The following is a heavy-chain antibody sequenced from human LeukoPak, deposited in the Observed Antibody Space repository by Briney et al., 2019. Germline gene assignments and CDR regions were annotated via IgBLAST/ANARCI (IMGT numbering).Heavy chain of an antibody. CDR2: ISYDGSNR. J-gene: IGHJ4*02. V-gene: IGHV3-30*03. Sequence: GGSLRLSCTASGFIFSNYGMHWVRQAPSKGLEWVAVISYDGSNRYYADSVKGRFSISRDNSKNTLYVQMNSLRADDTAVYYCAREKHYYGSGSYLDYWGQGTLVTVSS. CDR3: AREKHYYGSGSYLDY. CDR1: GFIFSNYG. D-gene: IGHD3-10*01.